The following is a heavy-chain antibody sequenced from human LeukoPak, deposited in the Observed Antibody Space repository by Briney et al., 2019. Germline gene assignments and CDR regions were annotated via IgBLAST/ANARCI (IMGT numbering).Heavy chain of an antibody. CDR2: IKQDGSEK. V-gene: IGHV3-7*02. CDR1: GFTFSSYW. D-gene: IGHD5-18*01. Sequence: GGSLRLSCAASGFTFSSYWMSWVRQAPWKGLEWVANIKQDGSEKYYVDSVKGRFTISRDNAKNSLYLQMNSLRAEDTAVYYCARVGIQLWSDHDAFDIWGQGTMVTVSS. J-gene: IGHJ3*02. CDR3: ARVGIQLWSDHDAFDI.